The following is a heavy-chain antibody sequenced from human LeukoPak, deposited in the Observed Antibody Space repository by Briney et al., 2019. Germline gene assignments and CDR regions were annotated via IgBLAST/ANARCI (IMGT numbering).Heavy chain of an antibody. V-gene: IGHV3-23*01. CDR1: GFTFSSYV. Sequence: GGSLRLSCGVSGFTFSSYVVSWVRQAPGKGLEWVSLISAISGISYYADSVKGRFTISRDNANNTLYLQMNSLRAEDTAVYYCAKVKSAMVPIFDYWGQGTQVTVSS. J-gene: IGHJ4*02. D-gene: IGHD3-10*01. CDR2: ISAISGIS. CDR3: AKVKSAMVPIFDY.